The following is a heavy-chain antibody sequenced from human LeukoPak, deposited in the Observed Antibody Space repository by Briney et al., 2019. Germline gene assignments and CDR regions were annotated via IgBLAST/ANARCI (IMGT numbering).Heavy chain of an antibody. CDR2: IIPIFGTA. Sequence: GASVKVSCKASGGTFSGYAISWVRQAPGQGLEWMGGIIPIFGTANYARKFQGRVTITADESTSTAYMELSSLRSEDTAVYYCARDKSMPASSLRYFDWLPMAGAFDIWGQGTMVTVSS. CDR3: ARDKSMPASSLRYFDWLPMAGAFDI. D-gene: IGHD3-9*01. J-gene: IGHJ3*02. V-gene: IGHV1-69*13. CDR1: GGTFSGYA.